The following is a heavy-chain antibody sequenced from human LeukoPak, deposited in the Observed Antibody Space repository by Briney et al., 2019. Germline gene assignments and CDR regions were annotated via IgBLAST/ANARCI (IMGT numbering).Heavy chain of an antibody. CDR3: ARVRAYTYGYDFDY. CDR1: GFTFSSYA. D-gene: IGHD5-18*01. V-gene: IGHV3-23*01. CDR2: ISGSGGST. Sequence: GGSLRLSCAASGFTFSSYAMSWVRQAPGKGLEWVSAISGSGGSTYYADSVKGRFTISRDNSKNTLYVHMNSLRTEDTAVYFCARVRAYTYGYDFDYWGQGTLVTVSS. J-gene: IGHJ4*02.